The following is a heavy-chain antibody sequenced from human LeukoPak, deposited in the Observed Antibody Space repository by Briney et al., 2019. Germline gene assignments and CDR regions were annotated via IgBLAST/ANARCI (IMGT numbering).Heavy chain of an antibody. J-gene: IGHJ4*02. Sequence: PSETLSLTCTVSGYSITSGCYWGWIRQPPGKGLEWIGSFSHSGSTYYNPSLKSRVTISVDTSKNQFSLKLRSVTAADAAVFYCARYNDYGDLFDYWGQGTLVTVSS. CDR3: ARYNDYGDLFDY. V-gene: IGHV4-38-2*02. CDR1: GYSITSGCY. D-gene: IGHD3-16*01. CDR2: FSHSGST.